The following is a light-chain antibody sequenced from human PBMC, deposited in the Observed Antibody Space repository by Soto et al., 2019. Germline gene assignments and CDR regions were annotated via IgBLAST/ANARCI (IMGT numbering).Light chain of an antibody. J-gene: IGLJ3*02. V-gene: IGLV2-23*02. CDR2: EVS. CDR3: CSYAGSSIFGV. CDR1: SSDVGSYNL. Sequence: QSALTQPASVSGSPGQSITISCTGTSSDVGSYNLVSWYQQHPGKAPKLMIYEVSKRPSGVSNRFSGSKSGNTASLTISGLQAEDEAEYYCCSYAGSSIFGVFGGGTKLTVL.